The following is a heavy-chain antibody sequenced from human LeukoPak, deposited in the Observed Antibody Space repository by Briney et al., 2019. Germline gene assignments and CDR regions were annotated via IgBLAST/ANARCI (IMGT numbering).Heavy chain of an antibody. Sequence: ASVKVSCKASGYTFTSYYMHWVRQAPGQGLEWMEIINPSGGSTSYAQKFQGRVTMTRDTSTSTVYMELSSLRSEDTAVYYCARGFLNYYDSSGSLDYWGQGTLVTVSS. CDR2: INPSGGST. CDR3: ARGFLNYYDSSGSLDY. CDR1: GYTFTSYY. D-gene: IGHD3-22*01. J-gene: IGHJ4*02. V-gene: IGHV1-46*01.